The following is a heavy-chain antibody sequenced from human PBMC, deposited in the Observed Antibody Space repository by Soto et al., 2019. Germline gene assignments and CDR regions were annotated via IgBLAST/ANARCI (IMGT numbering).Heavy chain of an antibody. Sequence: QVQLVQSGAEVKKPGSSVKVSCKASGGTFSSYTISWVRQAPGQGLEWMGRIIPILGIANYAQKFQGRVTITADKSTSTAYMELGSLRSEDTAVYYCAREQYCSGGSCYSAYYYYYMDVWGKGTTVTVSS. V-gene: IGHV1-69*08. J-gene: IGHJ6*03. D-gene: IGHD2-15*01. CDR3: AREQYCSGGSCYSAYYYYYMDV. CDR1: GGTFSSYT. CDR2: IIPILGIA.